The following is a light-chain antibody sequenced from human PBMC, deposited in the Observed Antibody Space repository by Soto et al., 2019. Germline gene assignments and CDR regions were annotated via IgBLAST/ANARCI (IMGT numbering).Light chain of an antibody. V-gene: IGKV4-1*01. J-gene: IGKJ1*01. CDR1: QNILYSSISKIY. CDR3: QQYYSTPPT. Sequence: DIVMTQSPDSLAVSLGERGTINCKSSQNILYSSISKIYLAWYQQKPGQPPKLLIYWASTRESGVPDRFSGSGSGTDFTLTISSLQAEDVAVYYCQQYYSTPPTFGQGTKVEIK. CDR2: WAS.